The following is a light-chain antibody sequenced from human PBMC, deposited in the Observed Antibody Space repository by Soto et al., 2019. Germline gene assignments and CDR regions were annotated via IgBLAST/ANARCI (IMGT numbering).Light chain of an antibody. CDR3: QKYNSAPQT. Sequence: DIQMTQSPSTLSASVGDRVTITCRASQSISSWLAWYQQKPGKAPKLLIYKASTLKSGVPSRFSGSGSGTDFTLTISSLQPEDVATYYCQKYNSAPQTVGQGTKVDIK. V-gene: IGKV1-5*03. CDR1: QSISSW. CDR2: KAS. J-gene: IGKJ1*01.